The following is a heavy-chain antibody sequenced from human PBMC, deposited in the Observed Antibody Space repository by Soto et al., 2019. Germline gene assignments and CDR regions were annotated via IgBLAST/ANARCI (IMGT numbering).Heavy chain of an antibody. CDR1: GGSVSSGSYY. CDR2: IYYSGST. V-gene: IGHV4-61*01. J-gene: IGHJ5*02. Sequence: HVQLQESGPGLVKPSETLSLTCTVSGGSVSSGSYYWSWIRQPPGKGLEWIGYIYYSGSTNYNPSLKSRVTISVDTSKNQFSLKLSSVTAADTAVYYCARHYSGTLSWFDPWGQGTLVTVSS. CDR3: ARHYSGTLSWFDP. D-gene: IGHD3-10*01.